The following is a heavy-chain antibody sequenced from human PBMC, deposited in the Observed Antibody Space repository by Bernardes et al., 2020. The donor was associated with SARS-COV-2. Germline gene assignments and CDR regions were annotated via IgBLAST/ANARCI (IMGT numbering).Heavy chain of an antibody. Sequence: SVKVSCKASGGTFNTYAINWVRQAPGQGLEWMGGIIVMYGTSNYAQKFQGRVTITADKSTSTAYMELSSLRSEDTAIYYCARSNDISSSSKYYFDYWGQGTLVTVSS. CDR3: ARSNDISSSSKYYFDY. V-gene: IGHV1-69*06. J-gene: IGHJ4*02. CDR2: IIVMYGTS. CDR1: GGTFNTYA. D-gene: IGHD6-6*01.